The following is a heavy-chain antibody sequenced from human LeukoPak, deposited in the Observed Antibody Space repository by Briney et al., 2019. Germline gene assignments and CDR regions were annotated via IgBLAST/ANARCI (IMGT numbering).Heavy chain of an antibody. J-gene: IGHJ4*02. CDR2: IYYSGST. D-gene: IGHD5-12*01. Sequence: PSETLSLTCTVSGGSISRYYWSWIRQPPGKGLEWIGYIYYSGSTNYNPSLKSRVTISVDTSKNQFSLKLTSVTAADTAVYYCARGSTSVATIPGDYWGQGTLATVSS. CDR3: ARGSTSVATIPGDY. CDR1: GGSISRYY. V-gene: IGHV4-59*01.